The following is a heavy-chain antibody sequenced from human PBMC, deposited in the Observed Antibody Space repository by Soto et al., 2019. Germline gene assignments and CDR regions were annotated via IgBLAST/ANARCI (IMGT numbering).Heavy chain of an antibody. V-gene: IGHV5-10-1*01. J-gene: IGHJ4*02. CDR3: ARSYSSGWYWDY. D-gene: IGHD6-19*01. CDR1: GYSFTSYW. Sequence: PGESLKISCQGSGYSFTSYWIIWVRQMPGKGLEWMGRIDPSDSYTNYSPSFQGHVTISADKSISTAYVQWSSLKASDTAMYFCARSYSSGWYWDYWGQGTLVTSPQ. CDR2: IDPSDSYT.